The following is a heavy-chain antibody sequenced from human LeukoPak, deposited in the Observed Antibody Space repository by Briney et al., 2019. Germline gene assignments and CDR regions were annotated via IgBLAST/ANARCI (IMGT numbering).Heavy chain of an antibody. J-gene: IGHJ4*02. V-gene: IGHV3-23*01. CDR3: VKEGFYFFDN. CDR1: GLSFSSYA. D-gene: IGHD2/OR15-2a*01. Sequence: PGGSLRLSCAASGLSFSSYAMSWVRQAPGKGLEWVSFISGSSDLTTYADSVKGRFTISRDNSKNALFLQMKSLRAEDTAVYYCVKEGFYFFDNWGPGILVTVS. CDR2: ISGSSDLT.